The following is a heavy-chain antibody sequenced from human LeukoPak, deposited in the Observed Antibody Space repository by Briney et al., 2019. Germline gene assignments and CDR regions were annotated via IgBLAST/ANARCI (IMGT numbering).Heavy chain of an antibody. V-gene: IGHV3-53*01. J-gene: IGHJ3*02. CDR3: ARDTRTDAFDI. CDR2: IYSGGST. CDR1: GFTFSSYG. Sequence: PGGSLRLSCAASGFTFSSYGMSWVRQAPGKGLEWVSVIYSGGSTYYADSVKGRFTISRDNSKNTLYLQMNSLRAEDTAVYYCARDTRTDAFDIWGQGTMVTVSS.